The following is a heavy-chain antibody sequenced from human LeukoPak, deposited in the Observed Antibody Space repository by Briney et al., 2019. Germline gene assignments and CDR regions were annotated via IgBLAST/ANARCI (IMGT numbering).Heavy chain of an antibody. Sequence: GASVTVSLKASGYTFTSYYLHWVRQAPGQGLGWMGWINPNSGGTNYAQTFQGRGTMTRDTSISTDYMELSRLRADDTAVYYCARASGYSSSWVRFDYWGQGTLVTVSS. CDR2: INPNSGGT. CDR1: GYTFTSYY. D-gene: IGHD6-13*01. J-gene: IGHJ4*02. CDR3: ARASGYSSSWVRFDY. V-gene: IGHV1-2*02.